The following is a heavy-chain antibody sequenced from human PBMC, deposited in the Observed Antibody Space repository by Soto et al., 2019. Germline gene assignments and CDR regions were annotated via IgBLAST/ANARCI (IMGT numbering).Heavy chain of an antibody. J-gene: IGHJ4*02. Sequence: EVQLVESGGGLVKPGGSLRLSCAASGFTFSNAWMSWVRQAPGKGLEWVGRIKSKADGGTTDYAAPVKGRFTISRDDSKNTLYLQMNSLKTEDTAVYYCTTEDPGYSYGSLDYWGQGTLVIVSS. CDR2: IKSKADGGTT. D-gene: IGHD5-18*01. CDR3: TTEDPGYSYGSLDY. CDR1: GFTFSNAW. V-gene: IGHV3-15*01.